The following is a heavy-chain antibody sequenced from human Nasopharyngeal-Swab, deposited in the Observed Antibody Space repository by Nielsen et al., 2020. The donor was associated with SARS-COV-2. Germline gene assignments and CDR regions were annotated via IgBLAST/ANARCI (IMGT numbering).Heavy chain of an antibody. CDR3: ARESIAAAGPGMDV. CDR1: GFIFSSYW. CDR2: IKSDGSST. D-gene: IGHD6-13*01. Sequence: GGSLRLSCAASGFIFSSYWMHWVRQAPGKGLVWVSRIKSDGSSTSYADSVKGRFTISRDNGKNTLFLQMNSLRAEDTAVYYCARESIAAAGPGMDVWGQGTTVTVSS. V-gene: IGHV3-74*01. J-gene: IGHJ6*02.